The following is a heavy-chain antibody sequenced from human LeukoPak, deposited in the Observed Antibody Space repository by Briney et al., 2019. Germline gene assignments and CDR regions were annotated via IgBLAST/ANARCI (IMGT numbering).Heavy chain of an antibody. CDR2: IYTSGST. J-gene: IGHJ4*02. Sequence: SETLSLTCTVSGGSISSYYWSWIRQPPGKGLEWIGRIYTSGSTNYNPSLKSRVTMSVDTSKNQFSLKLSSVTAADTAVYYCARGTVDTAMVIDYWGQGTLVTVSS. CDR1: GGSISSYY. CDR3: ARGTVDTAMVIDY. D-gene: IGHD5-18*01. V-gene: IGHV4-4*07.